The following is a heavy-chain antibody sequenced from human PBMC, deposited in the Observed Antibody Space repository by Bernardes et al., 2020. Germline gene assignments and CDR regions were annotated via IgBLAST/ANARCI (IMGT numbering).Heavy chain of an antibody. D-gene: IGHD2-2*01. V-gene: IGHV3-74*01. J-gene: IGHJ4*02. Sequence: GSLRLSCSASGFTFSSYWMHWVRQAPGKGLVWVSRINSDGSSTSYADSVKGRFTISRDNAKNTLYLQMNSLRAEDTAVYYCARDSCSSTSCYAFGGEWDAIDYWGQGTLVTVSS. CDR1: GFTFSSYW. CDR3: ARDSCSSTSCYAFGGEWDAIDY. CDR2: INSDGSST.